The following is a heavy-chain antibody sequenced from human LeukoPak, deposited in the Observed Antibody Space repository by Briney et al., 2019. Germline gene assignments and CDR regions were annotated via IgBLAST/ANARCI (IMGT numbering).Heavy chain of an antibody. CDR2: INPNSGGT. Sequence: ASVKVSCKASGYTFTGYYMHWVRQAPRQGLEWMGWINPNSGGTNYAQKFQGRVTMTRDTSISTAYMELSRLRSDDTAVYYCARGVYSSSWPFDYWGQGTLVTVSS. J-gene: IGHJ4*02. D-gene: IGHD6-13*01. CDR3: ARGVYSSSWPFDY. V-gene: IGHV1-2*02. CDR1: GYTFTGYY.